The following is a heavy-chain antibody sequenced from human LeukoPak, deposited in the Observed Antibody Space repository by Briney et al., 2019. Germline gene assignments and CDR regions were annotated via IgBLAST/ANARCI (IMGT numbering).Heavy chain of an antibody. Sequence: SETLSLTCAVYGGSLSGYYWSWIRQPPGKGLEWIGEINYSGSTNYKPSLKSRVTISVDTSKNQFSLKLSSVTAADTAVYYCARAQGIGERFDPWGEGTLVSVSS. CDR3: ARAQGIGERFDP. D-gene: IGHD1-26*01. J-gene: IGHJ5*02. CDR2: INYSGST. V-gene: IGHV4-34*01. CDR1: GGSLSGYY.